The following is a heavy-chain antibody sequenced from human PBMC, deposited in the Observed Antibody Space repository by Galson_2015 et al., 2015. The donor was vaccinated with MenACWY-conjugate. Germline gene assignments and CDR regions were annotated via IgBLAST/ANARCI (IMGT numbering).Heavy chain of an antibody. Sequence: SLRLSCAASGFTFSSYSMNWVRQAPGKGLEWVSYVSSSSSTIYYADSVKGRFTISRDNAKNSLYLQMNSLRAEDTAVYYCARDQITGDRGFDYWGQGTLVTVSS. CDR3: ARDQITGDRGFDY. D-gene: IGHD7-27*01. CDR1: GFTFSSYS. V-gene: IGHV3-48*01. J-gene: IGHJ4*02. CDR2: VSSSSSTI.